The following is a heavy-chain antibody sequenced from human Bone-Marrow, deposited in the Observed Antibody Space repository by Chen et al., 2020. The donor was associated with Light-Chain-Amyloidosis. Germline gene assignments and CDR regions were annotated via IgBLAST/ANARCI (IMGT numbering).Heavy chain of an antibody. CDR3: ARRRDGYNFDY. V-gene: IGHV5-51*01. CDR1: GYTFPNYW. CDR2: IYPDDSDA. D-gene: IGHD5-12*01. Sequence: EVNLEQSGPEVKKPGESLKISCKGSGYTFPNYWTGWVRQVPGKGLEWMGVIYPDDSDARYSPSFEGQVTISADKSITTAYLQWRSLKASDTAMYYCARRRDGYNFDYWGQGTLVTVSS. J-gene: IGHJ4*02.